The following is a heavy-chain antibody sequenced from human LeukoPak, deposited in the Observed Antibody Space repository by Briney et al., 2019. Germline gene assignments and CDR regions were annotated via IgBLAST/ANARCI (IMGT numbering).Heavy chain of an antibody. Sequence: SETLSLTCAVYGGSFSGYYWSWIRQPPGKGLEWIGEINHSGSTNYNPSLKSRVTISVDTSKNQFSLKLSSVTAADTAVYYCARLSQWLVLGFDPWGQGTLVTVSS. V-gene: IGHV4-34*01. CDR1: GGSFSGYY. CDR2: INHSGST. D-gene: IGHD6-19*01. J-gene: IGHJ5*02. CDR3: ARLSQWLVLGFDP.